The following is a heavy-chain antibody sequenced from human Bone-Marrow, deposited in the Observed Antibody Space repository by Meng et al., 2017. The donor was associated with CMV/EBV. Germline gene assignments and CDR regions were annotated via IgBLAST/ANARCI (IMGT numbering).Heavy chain of an antibody. V-gene: IGHV3-64*02. CDR3: ARSRTSHIYYYYGMDV. Sequence: GESLKISCAASGFTFSSYSMNWVRQAPGKGLEYVSAISSNGGSTYYADSVKGRFTISRDNSKNTLYLQMGSLRAEDMAVYYCARSRTSHIYYYYGMDVWGQGTTVTVSS. CDR1: GFTFSSYS. CDR2: ISSNGGST. D-gene: IGHD2-21*01. J-gene: IGHJ6*02.